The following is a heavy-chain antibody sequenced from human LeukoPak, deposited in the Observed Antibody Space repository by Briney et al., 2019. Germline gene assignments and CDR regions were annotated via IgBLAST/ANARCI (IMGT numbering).Heavy chain of an antibody. Sequence: GGSLRLSCAASGFTFDDYGMSWVRQAPGKGLEWVSDINWNGGSTGYADSVKGRFTISRDNAKNSLYLQMNSLRAEDTAVYYCAKEGYNWNEFFFDYWGQGTLVTVSS. D-gene: IGHD1-20*01. J-gene: IGHJ4*02. CDR3: AKEGYNWNEFFFDY. CDR1: GFTFDDYG. V-gene: IGHV3-20*04. CDR2: INWNGGST.